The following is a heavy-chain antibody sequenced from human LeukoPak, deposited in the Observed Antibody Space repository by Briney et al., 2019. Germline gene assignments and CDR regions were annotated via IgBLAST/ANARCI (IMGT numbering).Heavy chain of an antibody. CDR3: AKVRDSGYSRGAFDY. CDR2: ISWNSGSI. J-gene: IGHJ4*02. D-gene: IGHD6-19*01. CDR1: GFTFDDYA. Sequence: GGSLRLSCAASGFTFDDYAMHWVRQAPGKGLEWVSGISWNSGSIGYADSVKGRFTISRDNAKNSLYLQMNSLRAEDTALYYCAKVRDSGYSRGAFDYWGQGTLVTVSS. V-gene: IGHV3-9*01.